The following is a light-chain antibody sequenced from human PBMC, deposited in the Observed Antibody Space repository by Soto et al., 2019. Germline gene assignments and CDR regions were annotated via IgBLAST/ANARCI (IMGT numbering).Light chain of an antibody. CDR3: QSYDNSNLVV. Sequence: NFMLTQPHSVSESPGKTVTISCTRSSGSIASNYVQWYQQRPGSAPTTVIYEDNQRPSGVPDRFSGSIDSSSNSASLTISGLKTEDEADYYCQSYDNSNLVVFGGGTKLTVL. CDR1: SGSIASNY. J-gene: IGLJ2*01. CDR2: EDN. V-gene: IGLV6-57*04.